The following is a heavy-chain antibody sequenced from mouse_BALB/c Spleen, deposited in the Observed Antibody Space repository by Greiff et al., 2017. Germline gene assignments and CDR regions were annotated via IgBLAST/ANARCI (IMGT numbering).Heavy chain of an antibody. D-gene: IGHD2-2*01. Sequence: EVKLVESGPGLVKPSQSLSLTCTVTGYSITSDYAWNWIRQFPGNKLEWMGYISYSGSTSYNPSLKSRISITRDTSKNQFFLQLNSVTTEDTATYYCAIYGFKGYFDVWGAGTTVTVSS. V-gene: IGHV3-2*02. CDR2: ISYSGST. CDR3: AIYGFKGYFDV. CDR1: GYSITSDYA. J-gene: IGHJ1*01.